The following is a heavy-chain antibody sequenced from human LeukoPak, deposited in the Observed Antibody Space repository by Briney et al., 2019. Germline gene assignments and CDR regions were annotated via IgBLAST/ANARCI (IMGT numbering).Heavy chain of an antibody. D-gene: IGHD5-12*01. J-gene: IGHJ4*02. V-gene: IGHV4-39*01. Sequence: SETLSLTCTVSGASITSGSYYWGWIRQPPEKALEWIGTLYSRGNILYNPSLQSRVTISGDTSKNQFSLKLSSVTAADTARYYCARHRGGYDDRFDYWGQGTLVTVSS. CDR3: ARHRGGYDDRFDY. CDR1: GASITSGSYY. CDR2: LYSRGNI.